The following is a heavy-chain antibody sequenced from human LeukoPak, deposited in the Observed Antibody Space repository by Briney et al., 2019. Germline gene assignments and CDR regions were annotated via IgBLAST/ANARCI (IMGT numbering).Heavy chain of an antibody. J-gene: IGHJ4*02. V-gene: IGHV4-34*01. Sequence: SETLSLTCAVYGGSFSGYYWSWIRQPPGKGLEWIGEINHSGSTNYNPPLKSRVTISVDTSKNQFSLKLSSVTAADTAVYYCARSYGSTDYWGQGTLVTVSS. CDR1: GGSFSGYY. CDR3: ARSYGSTDY. CDR2: INHSGST. D-gene: IGHD5-18*01.